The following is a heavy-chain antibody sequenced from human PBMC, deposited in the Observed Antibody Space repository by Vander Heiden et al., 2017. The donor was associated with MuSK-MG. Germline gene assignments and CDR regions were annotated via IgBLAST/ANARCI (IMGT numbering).Heavy chain of an antibody. CDR3: ARLYDCLDP. V-gene: IGHV4-39*01. CDR2: IYYSGST. J-gene: IGHJ5*02. Sequence: QLQLHETGPGLLKPSEPLCLTCTVSGGSISSGSYYWGWIRQPPGRGLEWIGSIYYSGSTYYNPSLTSRVTISVDTSKNQFSLKLSSVTAADTAVYYCARLYDCLDPWGQGTLVTVSS. D-gene: IGHD3-3*01. CDR1: GGSISSGSYY.